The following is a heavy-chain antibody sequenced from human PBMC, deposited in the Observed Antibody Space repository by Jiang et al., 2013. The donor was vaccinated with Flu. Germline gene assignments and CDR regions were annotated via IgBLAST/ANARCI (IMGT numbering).Heavy chain of an antibody. Sequence: VESGAEVKKPGESLKISGKGSGYSFTSYWIGWVRQMPGKGLEWMGIIYPGDSDTRYSPSFQGQVTISADKSISTAYLQWSSLKASDTAMYYCARRRIVATNLENYYYYYGMDVWGQGTTVTVSS. J-gene: IGHJ6*02. CDR3: ARRRIVATNLENYYYYYGMDV. V-gene: IGHV5-51*01. D-gene: IGHD5-12*01. CDR2: IYPGDSDT. CDR1: GYSFTSYW.